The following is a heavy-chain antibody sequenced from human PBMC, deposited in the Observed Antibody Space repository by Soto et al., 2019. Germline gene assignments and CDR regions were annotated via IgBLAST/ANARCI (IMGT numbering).Heavy chain of an antibody. Sequence: SETLSLTCAISGHSVSINSGAWNWIRQSPSRGLEWLGRTYYRSKWYYDHAESVKSRIIISVDTSKNQFSLQLNSVTPEYADVYYCTHDPGYRLDYWGQGTQVTVSS. CDR2: TYYRSKWYY. CDR3: THDPGYRLDY. D-gene: IGHD5-12*01. CDR1: GHSVSINSGA. J-gene: IGHJ4*02. V-gene: IGHV6-1*01.